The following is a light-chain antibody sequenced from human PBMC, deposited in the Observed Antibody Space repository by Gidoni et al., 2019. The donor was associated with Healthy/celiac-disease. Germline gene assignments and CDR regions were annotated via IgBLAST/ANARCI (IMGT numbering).Light chain of an antibody. CDR1: QSGSSY. J-gene: IGKJ2*01. V-gene: IGKV3-11*01. CDR2: DAS. Sequence: EGATLSCRASQSGSSYLAWYQQQPGHAPRLLLYDASNRATGIPARFLGSGSATDFTLTISSLEPGDDAVYYCQQRSNWCPYTFGQGTKLEIK. CDR3: QQRSNWCPYT.